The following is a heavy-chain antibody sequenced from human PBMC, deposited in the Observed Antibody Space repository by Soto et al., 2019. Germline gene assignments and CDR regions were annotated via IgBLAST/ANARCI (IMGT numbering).Heavy chain of an antibody. D-gene: IGHD4-17*01. CDR1: GYTFTSYG. V-gene: IGHV1-18*04. J-gene: IGHJ1*01. CDR3: ARGMTTVVTSAEYFQH. Sequence: ASVKVSCKASGYTFTSYGISWVRQAPGQGLEWMGWISAYNGNTNYAQKLQGRITMTTDTSTSTAYMELRSLRSDDTAVDYCARGMTTVVTSAEYFQHWGQGTLVTVSS. CDR2: ISAYNGNT.